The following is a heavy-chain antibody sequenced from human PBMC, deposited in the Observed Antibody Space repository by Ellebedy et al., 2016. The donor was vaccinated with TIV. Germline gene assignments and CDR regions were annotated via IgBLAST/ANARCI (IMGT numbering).Heavy chain of an antibody. Sequence: PGGSLRLSCTASGFTFSTYALTWVRQAPGKGLEWVSSTGSNSDKTYYSDSVKGRFTVSRDNSNNALYLQMNSLRAEDTAVYYCAKRKVVASHDYDFYMDVWGKGTTVTVSS. J-gene: IGHJ6*03. V-gene: IGHV3-23*01. D-gene: IGHD2-2*01. CDR2: TGSNSDKT. CDR3: AKRKVVASHDYDFYMDV. CDR1: GFTFSTYA.